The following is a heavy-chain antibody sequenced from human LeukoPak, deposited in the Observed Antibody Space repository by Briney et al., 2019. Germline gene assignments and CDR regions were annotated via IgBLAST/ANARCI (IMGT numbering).Heavy chain of an antibody. V-gene: IGHV4-4*07. CDR2: IYTSGST. CDR1: GGSISSYY. CDR3: ARTPFAYYDSSGCPFDY. J-gene: IGHJ4*02. Sequence: PSETLSLTCTVSGGSISSYYWSWIRQPAGKGLEWIGRIYTSGSTNYNPSLKSRVTISVDTSKNQFSLKLSSVTAADTAVYYCARTPFAYYDSSGCPFDYWGQGTLVTVSS. D-gene: IGHD3-22*01.